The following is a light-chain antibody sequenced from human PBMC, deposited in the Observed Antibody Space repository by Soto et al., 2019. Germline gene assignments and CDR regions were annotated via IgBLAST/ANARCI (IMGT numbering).Light chain of an antibody. CDR3: QQYDNWPLLT. CDR2: GAS. J-gene: IGKJ4*01. CDR1: QSVTNTY. V-gene: IGKV3-15*01. Sequence: EVVLTQSPGTLSLSPGERATLSCRASQSVTNTYLAWYQQRPGHAPRLLIYGASTRATGIPARFSGTGSGTEFTLTISSLQSEDFAVYYCQQYDNWPLLTFGGGTKVDIK.